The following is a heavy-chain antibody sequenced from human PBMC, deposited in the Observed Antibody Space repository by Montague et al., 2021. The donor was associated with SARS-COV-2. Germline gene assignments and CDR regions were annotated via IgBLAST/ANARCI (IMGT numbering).Heavy chain of an antibody. J-gene: IGHJ3*02. Sequence: TLSLTCTVSGYSIDSGGYFWSWIRHHPGKGLEWIGFIYYSGSADYNPSLESRVSISVDRSKNQFSLKLSSVTAADTAVYYCARIFCGGDCDGSGVFDIWGQGTMVTVSS. CDR1: GYSIDSGGYF. CDR3: ARIFCGGDCDGSGVFDI. D-gene: IGHD2-21*02. V-gene: IGHV4-31*03. CDR2: IYYSGSA.